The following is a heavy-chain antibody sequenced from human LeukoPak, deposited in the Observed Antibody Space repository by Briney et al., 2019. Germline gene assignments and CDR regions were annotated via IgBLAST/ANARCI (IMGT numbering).Heavy chain of an antibody. CDR3: AKGDYYDSSGYYGLVDY. Sequence: GGSLRLSCAASGFTFSSYAMSWVRQAPGKGLEWVSAISGSGGSTYYADSVKGRFTISRDNSKNTLYLQMNSLRAEDTAVYYCAKGDYYDSSGYYGLVDYWGQGTLVTVSS. D-gene: IGHD3-22*01. V-gene: IGHV3-23*01. J-gene: IGHJ4*02. CDR2: ISGSGGST. CDR1: GFTFSSYA.